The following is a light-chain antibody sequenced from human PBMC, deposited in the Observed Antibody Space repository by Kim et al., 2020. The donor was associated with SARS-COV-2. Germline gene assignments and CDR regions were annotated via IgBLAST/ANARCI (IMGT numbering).Light chain of an antibody. CDR1: KLGDKY. CDR3: QAWDSSTAV. CDR2: QDS. Sequence: SYELTQPPSVSVSPGQTASITCSGDKLGDKYACWYQQKPGQSPLLVIYQDSKRPSGIPERFSGSNSGNTATLTISGTQAMDEADYYCQAWDSSTAVFGTGTKVT. J-gene: IGLJ1*01. V-gene: IGLV3-1*01.